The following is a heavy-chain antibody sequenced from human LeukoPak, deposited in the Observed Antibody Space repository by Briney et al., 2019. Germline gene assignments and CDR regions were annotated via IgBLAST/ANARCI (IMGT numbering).Heavy chain of an antibody. Sequence: PGGSLRLSCAASGFTFSGSAMHWVRQASGKGLEWVGRIRSKANSYATAYAASVKGRFTISRDDSKNTAYLQMNSLKTEDTAVYYCTRLISVRGNWFDPWGQGTLVTVSS. D-gene: IGHD3-22*01. J-gene: IGHJ5*02. V-gene: IGHV3-73*01. CDR1: GFTFSGSA. CDR2: IRSKANSYAT. CDR3: TRLISVRGNWFDP.